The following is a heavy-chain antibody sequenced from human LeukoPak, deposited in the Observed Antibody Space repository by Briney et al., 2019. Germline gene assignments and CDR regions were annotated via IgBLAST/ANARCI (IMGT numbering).Heavy chain of an antibody. CDR1: GYTFTAYY. V-gene: IGHV1-2*02. CDR3: ARGPNYYDSSGFHYRD. D-gene: IGHD3-22*01. J-gene: IGHJ4*02. CDR2: INPNSGDT. Sequence: ASVKVSCKASGYTFTAYYMHWVRQAPGQGLEWRGWINPNSGDTKIAQKFQGRVTMTRDTSISTVYMELSSLRSDDTAVYYCARGPNYYDSSGFHYRDWGQGTLVTVSS.